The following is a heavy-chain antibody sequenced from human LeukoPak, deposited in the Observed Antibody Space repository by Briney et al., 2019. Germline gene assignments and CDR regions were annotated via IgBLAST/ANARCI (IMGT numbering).Heavy chain of an antibody. CDR3: ARGAAARLYYFDY. D-gene: IGHD6-13*01. CDR1: GFTFSSYW. CDR2: INSDGSSI. J-gene: IGHJ4*02. Sequence: GGSLRLSCAASGFTFSSYWMQWVRQAPGKGLVWVSRINSDGSSISYADSVKGRFTISRDNAKNTLYVQMNSLRAEDTAVYYCARGAAARLYYFDYWGQGTLVTVSS. V-gene: IGHV3-74*01.